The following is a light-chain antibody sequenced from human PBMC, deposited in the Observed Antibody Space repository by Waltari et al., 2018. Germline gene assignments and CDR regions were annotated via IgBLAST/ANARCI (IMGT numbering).Light chain of an antibody. CDR3: QTGGHGTWV. CDR2: VNSDGSN. J-gene: IGLJ3*02. CDR1: SGPSSNV. V-gene: IGLV4-69*01. Sequence: QLVLTQSPSASASLGASVKITCTLRSGPSSNVIAWLQQQPEKGPRHLMKVNSDGSNNKGDEIPYRFSGSSSGAERYLTISSLQSEDEADYYCQTGGHGTWVFGGGTKLTVL.